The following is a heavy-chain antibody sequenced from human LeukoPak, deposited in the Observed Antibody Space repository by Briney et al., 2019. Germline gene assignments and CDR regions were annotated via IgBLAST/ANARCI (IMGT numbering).Heavy chain of an antibody. CDR3: ATGDIAVAPREY. J-gene: IGHJ4*02. Sequence: AASVKVSCKASGGTFSSYAISWVRQAPGQGLEWMGGIIPIFGTANYAQNFQGRVTITTDESTTTDYMELSSLRSEDTAVYYCATGDIAVAPREYWGQGTLVTVSS. D-gene: IGHD6-19*01. V-gene: IGHV1-69*05. CDR2: IIPIFGTA. CDR1: GGTFSSYA.